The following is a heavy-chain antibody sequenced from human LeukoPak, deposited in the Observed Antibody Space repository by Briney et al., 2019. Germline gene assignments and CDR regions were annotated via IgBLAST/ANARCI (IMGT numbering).Heavy chain of an antibody. CDR1: GFTFSSYE. V-gene: IGHV3-48*03. D-gene: IGHD3-22*01. CDR2: ISSSGSTI. CDR3: ARDYYDSSGFFIVGYYYYYMDV. Sequence: GGSLRLSCAASGFTFSSYEMNWVRQAPGKGLEWVSYISSSGSTIYYADSVKGRFTISRDNAKNSLYLQMNSLRAEDTAVYYCARDYYDSSGFFIVGYYYYYMDVWGKGTTVTVSS. J-gene: IGHJ6*03.